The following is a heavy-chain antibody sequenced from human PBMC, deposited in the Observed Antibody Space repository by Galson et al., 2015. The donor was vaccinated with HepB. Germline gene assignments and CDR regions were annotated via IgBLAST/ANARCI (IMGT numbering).Heavy chain of an antibody. J-gene: IGHJ4*02. D-gene: IGHD3-22*01. CDR3: ARGPRYYYDSSGPGYFDY. CDR2: IYSGTST. CDR1: GFTVSSNY. V-gene: IGHV3-53*04. Sequence: SLRLSCAASGFTVSSNYMSWVRQAPGKGLEWVSIIYSGTSTYYADSVRGRFTISRPNFKNTLYLQMNSLRAEDTAVYYCARGPRYYYDSSGPGYFDYWGQGTLVTVSS.